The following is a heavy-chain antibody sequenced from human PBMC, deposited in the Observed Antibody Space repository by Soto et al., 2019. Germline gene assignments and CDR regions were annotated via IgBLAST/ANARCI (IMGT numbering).Heavy chain of an antibody. CDR1: GYSFINYW. J-gene: IGHJ1*01. Sequence: PGESLKTSCQASGYSFINYWIGWVRQMPGKGLEWVAIINPGNSETRYSPSFQGQVTVSADKSISTVYLQWSSLKASDTAMYYCARPHLNDVESWGQGTLVTVSS. V-gene: IGHV5-51*01. D-gene: IGHD1-1*01. CDR3: ARPHLNDVES. CDR2: INPGNSET.